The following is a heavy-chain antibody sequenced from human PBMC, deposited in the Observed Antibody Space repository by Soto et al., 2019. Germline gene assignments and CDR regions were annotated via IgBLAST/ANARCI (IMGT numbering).Heavy chain of an antibody. CDR1: GFTFSSYG. J-gene: IGHJ4*02. V-gene: IGHV3-30*18. CDR3: AKESSSGWLRNFDY. D-gene: IGHD6-19*01. CDR2: ISYDGSNK. Sequence: QVQLVESGGGVVQPGRSLRLSCAASGFTFSSYGMHWVRQAPGKGLEWVAVISYDGSNKNYADSVKGRFTISRENSKNTMYMQMNSLRAEDTAVYYCAKESSSGWLRNFDYWGQGTLVTVSS.